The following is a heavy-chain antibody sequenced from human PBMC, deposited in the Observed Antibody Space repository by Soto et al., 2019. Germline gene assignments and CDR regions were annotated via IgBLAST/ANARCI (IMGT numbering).Heavy chain of an antibody. CDR2: IYQSGST. Sequence: QLQLQESGSRLVRPSQTLSLTCAVSGGSLSSSAYSWSWIRQTPGKGLEWIGFIYQSGSTYYNPSLKSRVTLSLDRPKNQISLKLTSVTAADTAVYYCARELLYYDSSGYSWDDAFDIWGQGIMVTVSS. V-gene: IGHV4-30-2*01. J-gene: IGHJ3*02. CDR1: GGSLSSSAYS. D-gene: IGHD3-22*01. CDR3: ARELLYYDSSGYSWDDAFDI.